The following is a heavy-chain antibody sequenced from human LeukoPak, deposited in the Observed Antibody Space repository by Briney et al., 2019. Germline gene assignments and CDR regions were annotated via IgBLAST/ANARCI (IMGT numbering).Heavy chain of an antibody. CDR1: GGTFSSYA. CDR2: IIPIFGTA. D-gene: IGHD3-22*01. CDR3: AIPYYYDSSGYYSPLYYYYYMDV. J-gene: IGHJ6*03. Sequence: SVMVSCKASGGTFSSYAISWVRQAPGQGLEWMGGIIPIFGTANYAQKFQGRVTITADETTSTAYMELSSLRSEDTAVYYCAIPYYYDSSGYYSPLYYYYYMDVWGKGTTVTVSS. V-gene: IGHV1-69*01.